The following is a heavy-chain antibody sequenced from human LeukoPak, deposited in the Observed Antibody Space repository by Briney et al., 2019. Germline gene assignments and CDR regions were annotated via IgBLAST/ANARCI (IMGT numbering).Heavy chain of an antibody. CDR3: ARVYYGSGSPRHFDY. D-gene: IGHD3-10*01. V-gene: IGHV3-11*01. CDR1: GFSFSDYY. Sequence: GGSLRLSCAASGFSFSDYYVSWIRQAPGKGLECVSYISSRGTTIYYADSVKGRFTISRDNAKNSLYLQMSSLRAEDTDVYYCARVYYGSGSPRHFDYWGQGTLVTVSS. CDR2: ISSRGTTI. J-gene: IGHJ4*02.